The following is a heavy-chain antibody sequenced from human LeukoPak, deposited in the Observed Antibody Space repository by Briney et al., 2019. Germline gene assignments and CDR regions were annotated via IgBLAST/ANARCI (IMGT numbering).Heavy chain of an antibody. CDR1: GFTVSSNY. J-gene: IGHJ5*02. D-gene: IGHD2-15*01. V-gene: IGHV3-53*05. Sequence: GGSLRLSCAASGFTVSSNYMSWVRQAPGKGLEWVSVIYSGGSTYYADSVKGRFTISRDNSKNTLYLQMNSLRAEDTAVYYCAKDKLGYCSSVSCYNWFDPWGQGTLVTVSS. CDR3: AKDKLGYCSSVSCYNWFDP. CDR2: IYSGGST.